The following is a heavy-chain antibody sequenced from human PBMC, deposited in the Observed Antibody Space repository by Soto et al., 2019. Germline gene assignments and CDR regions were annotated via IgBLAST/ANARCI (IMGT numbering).Heavy chain of an antibody. CDR2: INHSGST. J-gene: IGHJ4*02. Sequence: SETLSLTCAVYGGSFSGYYWSWIRQPPGKGLEWIGEINHSGSTNYNPSLKSRVTISVDTSKNQFSLKLSSVTAADTAVYYCARGPTVTPLDYWGQGTLVTVSS. V-gene: IGHV4-34*01. D-gene: IGHD4-17*01. CDR3: ARGPTVTPLDY. CDR1: GGSFSGYY.